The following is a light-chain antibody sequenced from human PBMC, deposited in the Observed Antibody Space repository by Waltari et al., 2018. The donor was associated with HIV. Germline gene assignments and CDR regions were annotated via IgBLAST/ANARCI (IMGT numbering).Light chain of an antibody. CDR3: AVWDDSVNGLV. Sequence: QPVLSQPPSASGTPGQRVTISCSGRSSNVGKNTVSWYQQLPGTAPRLLIYSNDQRPSGVPDRFSGSKSGTSASLAISGLQSEDEADYYCAVWDDSVNGLVFGGGTKLTVL. CDR2: SND. J-gene: IGLJ2*01. CDR1: SSNVGKNT. V-gene: IGLV1-44*01.